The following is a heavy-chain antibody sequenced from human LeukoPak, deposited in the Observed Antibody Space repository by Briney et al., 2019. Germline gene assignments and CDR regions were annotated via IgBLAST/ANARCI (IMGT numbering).Heavy chain of an antibody. V-gene: IGHV3-53*01. J-gene: IGHJ4*02. CDR2: IYIGGSK. CDR3: ARVFCGGGICDSYFDY. D-gene: IGHD2-15*01. CDR1: GFTVSNNY. Sequence: GGSLRLSCAVSGFTVSNNYMSWVRQAPGEAPEWVSLIYIGGSKFYTDSVKGRFTISRDNAKNSLYLEMNSLRAEDTAVYYCARVFCGGGICDSYFDYWGQGTLVTVSS.